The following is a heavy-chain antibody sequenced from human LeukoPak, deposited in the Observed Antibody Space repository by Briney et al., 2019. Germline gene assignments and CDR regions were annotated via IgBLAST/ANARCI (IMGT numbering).Heavy chain of an antibody. V-gene: IGHV1-2*02. CDR2: INPNSGGT. J-gene: IGHJ5*02. CDR1: GYTFTDYY. CDR3: AKDLVVAAPNLNGNWFDP. D-gene: IGHD2-15*01. Sequence: ASVTVSCKSSGYTFTDYYMHWVRQAPGQGLEWMGWINPNSGGTNYAQKFQGRVTMTRDTSISTAYTELSSLRPDDTAVYYCAKDLVVAAPNLNGNWFDPWGQGTLVIVSS.